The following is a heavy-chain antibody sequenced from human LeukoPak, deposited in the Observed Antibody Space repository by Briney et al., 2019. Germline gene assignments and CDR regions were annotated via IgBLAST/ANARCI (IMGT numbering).Heavy chain of an antibody. CDR3: ARARDYDILTGYYNNHNFDY. D-gene: IGHD3-9*01. V-gene: IGHV1-2*06. CDR2: INPNSGGT. J-gene: IGHJ4*02. Sequence: ASVKVSCKASGYTFTSYAMNWVRQAPGQGLEWMGRINPNSGGTNYAQKFQGRVTMTRDTSISTAYMELSRLRSDDTAVYYCARARDYDILTGYYNNHNFDYWGQGTLVTVSS. CDR1: GYTFTSYA.